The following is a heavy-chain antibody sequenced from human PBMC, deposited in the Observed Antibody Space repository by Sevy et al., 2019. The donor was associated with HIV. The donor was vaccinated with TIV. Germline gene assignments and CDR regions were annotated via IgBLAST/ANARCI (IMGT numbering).Heavy chain of an antibody. CDR2: VSRGGFTI. V-gene: IGHV3-11*01. CDR1: GFIFGDYY. D-gene: IGHD7-27*01. Sequence: GGSLRLSCAASGFIFGDYYMAWVRQAPGKGLEWISYVSRGGFTIYYADPVEGRFSISRDDAKDSLFLQMDSLRAEDTAFYYCARGAHDDDANWGFAYWGQGALVTVSS. CDR3: ARGAHDDDANWGFAY. J-gene: IGHJ4*02.